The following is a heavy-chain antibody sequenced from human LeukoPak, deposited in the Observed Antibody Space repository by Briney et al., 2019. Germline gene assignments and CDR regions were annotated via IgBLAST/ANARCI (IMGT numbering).Heavy chain of an antibody. J-gene: IGHJ5*02. CDR3: ASLVGWFDP. V-gene: IGHV4-30-4*07. D-gene: IGHD3-9*01. CDR1: GGSISSGGYS. Sequence: SETLSLTCTVSGGSISSGGYSWGWIRQPPGKGLEWIGYIYYSGSTYYNPSLKSRVTISVDTSKNQFSLKLSSVTAADTAVYYCASLVGWFDPWGQGTLVTVSS. CDR2: IYYSGST.